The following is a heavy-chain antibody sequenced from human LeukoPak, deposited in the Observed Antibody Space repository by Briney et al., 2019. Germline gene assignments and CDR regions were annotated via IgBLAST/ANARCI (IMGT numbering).Heavy chain of an antibody. J-gene: IGHJ5*02. CDR2: INHSGST. CDR1: GGSFSGYY. Sequence: SETLSLTCAVYGGSFSGYYWSWIRQPPGKGLEWIGEINHSGSTNYNPSLKSRVTISVDTSKNQFSLKLSSVTAADTAVYYWARGRYSGSYGTWGQGTLVTVSS. CDR3: ARGRYSGSYGT. D-gene: IGHD1-26*01. V-gene: IGHV4-34*01.